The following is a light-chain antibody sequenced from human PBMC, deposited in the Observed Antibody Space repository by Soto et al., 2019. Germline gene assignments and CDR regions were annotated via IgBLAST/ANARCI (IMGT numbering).Light chain of an antibody. J-gene: IGLJ1*01. CDR2: DLT. CDR3: SSYTPSLYV. V-gene: IGLV2-14*01. Sequence: QSALTQPASVSGSPGQSITISCSGSSGDIGGHKYVSWYQQHPGKAPKLIIYDLTNRPSGVSNRFSGSKSGNTASLTISGLQAEDEADYYSSSYTPSLYVFGSGTKVTVL. CDR1: SGDIGGHKY.